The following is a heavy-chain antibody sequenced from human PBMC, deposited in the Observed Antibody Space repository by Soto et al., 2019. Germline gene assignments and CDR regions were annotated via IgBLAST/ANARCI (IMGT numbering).Heavy chain of an antibody. V-gene: IGHV1-18*01. Sequence: QVQLVQSGPEVKKPGASVKLSCKASGYIFTSYGIGWVRQAPGQGLEWMGWISAFKGYTKYPQRLQGRVTMTTDTPTSTAYMELSSRRSDDTAVYYCARVDDYYDSSGHYFTFFNYWGQGSLVTVSS. CDR3: ARVDDYYDSSGHYFTFFNY. D-gene: IGHD3-22*01. CDR2: ISAFKGYT. CDR1: GYIFTSYG. J-gene: IGHJ4*02.